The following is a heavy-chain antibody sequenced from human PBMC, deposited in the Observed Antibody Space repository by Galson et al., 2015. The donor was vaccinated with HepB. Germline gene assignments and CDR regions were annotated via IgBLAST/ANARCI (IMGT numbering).Heavy chain of an antibody. D-gene: IGHD3-9*01. Sequence: SLRLSCAASGFNFRSYAMHWVRQAPGKGLEWVALISYDGSNKYYADSVKGRFTISRDISKNTLYLQMNSLRPEDTAVYYCARHSLTPDVWGQGTTVTVSS. CDR2: ISYDGSNK. CDR3: ARHSLTPDV. CDR1: GFNFRSYA. J-gene: IGHJ6*02. V-gene: IGHV3-30-3*01.